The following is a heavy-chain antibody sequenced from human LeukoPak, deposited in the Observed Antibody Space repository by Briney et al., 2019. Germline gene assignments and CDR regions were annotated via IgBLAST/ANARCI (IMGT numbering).Heavy chain of an antibody. CDR3: ARGSSGYYYYFDY. V-gene: IGHV4-39*01. D-gene: IGHD3-22*01. J-gene: IGHJ4*02. CDR2: VYYSGSA. CDR1: GVSISNSTYY. Sequence: SQTLSLTCAVSGVSISNSTYYWGWIRQPPGKGLEWVGTVYYSGSAYYNPSLKSRVTISVDTSKNQFSLKLRSVTAADTAVYYCARGSSGYYYYFDYWGQGTLVTVSS.